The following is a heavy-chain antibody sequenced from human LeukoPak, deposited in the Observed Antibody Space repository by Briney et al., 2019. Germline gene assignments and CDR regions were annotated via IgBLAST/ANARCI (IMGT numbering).Heavy chain of an antibody. D-gene: IGHD6-6*01. CDR3: ARIQYSSSSPFDY. J-gene: IGHJ4*02. Sequence: PSETPSLTCTVSGGSVSSGSYYWSWIRQPPGKGLEWIGYIYYSGITNYNPSLKSRVTISVDTSKNQFSLKLSSVTAADTAVYYCARIQYSSSSPFDYWGQGTLVTVSS. CDR1: GGSVSSGSYY. CDR2: IYYSGIT. V-gene: IGHV4-61*01.